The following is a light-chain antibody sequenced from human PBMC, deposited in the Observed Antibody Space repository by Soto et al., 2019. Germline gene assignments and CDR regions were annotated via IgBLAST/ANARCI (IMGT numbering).Light chain of an antibody. J-gene: IGKJ5*01. CDR3: QQYDNLLPIT. Sequence: IQMTQSPSSLSASVGDRVTITCQASQDIAKNLNWYQQKPGKAPKLLIYDASSLQTGVPSRFSGSGSATHFTFTISSMQSEDIATYYCQQYDNLLPITFGQGTRLEMK. CDR2: DAS. V-gene: IGKV1-33*01. CDR1: QDIAKN.